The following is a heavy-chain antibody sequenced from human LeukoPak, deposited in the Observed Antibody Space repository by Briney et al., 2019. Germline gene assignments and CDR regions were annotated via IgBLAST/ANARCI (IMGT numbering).Heavy chain of an antibody. CDR3: ARATVAGSALDY. CDR1: GFTFSSYA. V-gene: IGHV3-23*01. Sequence: GGSLRLSCAASGFTFSSYAMSWVRQAPGKGLEWVSAISGSGGSTYYADSVKGRFTISRDNSKNTLYLQMNSLRAEDTAVYYCARATVAGSALDYWGQGTLVTVSS. J-gene: IGHJ4*02. CDR2: ISGSGGST. D-gene: IGHD6-19*01.